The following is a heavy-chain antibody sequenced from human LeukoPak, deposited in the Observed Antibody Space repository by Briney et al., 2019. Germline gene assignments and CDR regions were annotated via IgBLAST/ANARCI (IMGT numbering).Heavy chain of an antibody. J-gene: IGHJ4*02. CDR1: GFTFSSYG. CDR2: ISYDGSNK. V-gene: IGHV3-30*18. Sequence: GGSLRLSCAASGFTFSSYGMHWVRQAPGKGLEWVAVISYDGSNKYYADSVKGRFTISRDNSKNTLYLQMNSLRAEDTAVYYCAKDESSSSSFDYWGQGTLATVSS. CDR3: AKDESSSSSFDY. D-gene: IGHD6-13*01.